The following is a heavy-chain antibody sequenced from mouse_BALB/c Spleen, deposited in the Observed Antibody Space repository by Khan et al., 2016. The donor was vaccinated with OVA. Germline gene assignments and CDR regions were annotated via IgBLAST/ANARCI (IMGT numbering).Heavy chain of an antibody. CDR3: AREGAYYRSDGWFSY. CDR2: INPSNGYT. Sequence: VHVKQSGAELARPGASVKMSCKASGYTFTTYTMHWVKQRPGQGLEWIGYINPSNGYTNYNQKFKDKSTLTADKSSSTAYMQLSSLTSDYSAVYYCAREGAYYRSDGWFSYWGQGTLVTVSA. D-gene: IGHD2-14*01. J-gene: IGHJ3*01. V-gene: IGHV1-4*01. CDR1: GYTFTTYT.